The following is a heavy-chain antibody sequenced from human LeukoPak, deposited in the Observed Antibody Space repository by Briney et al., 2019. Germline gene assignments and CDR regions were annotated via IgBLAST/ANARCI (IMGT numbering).Heavy chain of an antibody. CDR3: ARLRGFRNFDY. CDR2: ISTAGDP. D-gene: IGHD3-10*01. V-gene: IGHV3-13*05. CDR1: GFTFSSYD. J-gene: IGHJ4*02. Sequence: GGSLRLSCTASGFTFSSYDMHWVRQDKGKGLEWVSAISTAGDPYYLGSVKGRFTISRENAKNSFYLQMNSLRAEDTAVYYCARLRGFRNFDYWGQGTLVTVSS.